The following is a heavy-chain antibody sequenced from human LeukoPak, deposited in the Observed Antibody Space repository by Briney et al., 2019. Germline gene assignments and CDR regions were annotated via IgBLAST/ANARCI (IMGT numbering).Heavy chain of an antibody. V-gene: IGHV4-39*01. J-gene: IGHJ4*02. CDR1: GGSISSSTYY. D-gene: IGHD1-26*01. CDR2: IYYSGST. Sequence: SETLSLTCTVSGGSISSSTYYWGWIRQPPGKGLEWIGSIYYSGSTYYNPSLKSRVTISVDTSKNQFSLKLSSVPAADTAVYYCARLTSGSYRLAFDYWGQGTLVTVSS. CDR3: ARLTSGSYRLAFDY.